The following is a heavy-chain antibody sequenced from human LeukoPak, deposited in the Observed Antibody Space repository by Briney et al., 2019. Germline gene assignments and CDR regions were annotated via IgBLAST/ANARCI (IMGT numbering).Heavy chain of an antibody. CDR1: GFTVSDNY. V-gene: IGHV3-66*02. CDR3: ARRLGSRGPDFYFDY. J-gene: IGHJ4*02. D-gene: IGHD1-1*01. Sequence: GGSLRLSCAASGFTVSDNYMTWVRQAPGKGLEWVAVIYSGGTTYYADSVKGRFTISRDNSKNTLYLQMNSLRTEDTAVYYCARRLGSRGPDFYFDYWGQGTLVTVS. CDR2: IYSGGTT.